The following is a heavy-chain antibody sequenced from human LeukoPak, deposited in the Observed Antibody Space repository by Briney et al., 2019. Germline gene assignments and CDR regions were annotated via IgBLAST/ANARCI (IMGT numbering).Heavy chain of an antibody. D-gene: IGHD3-22*01. J-gene: IGHJ6*03. V-gene: IGHV3-30*02. CDR2: IRYDGSNK. CDR3: AKSGYYDSSGSQPLYYYYMDV. Sequence: GGSLRLSCAASGFTFSSYGMHWVRQAPGKGLEWVAFIRYDGSNKYYADSVKGRFTISRDNSKNTLYLQMNSLRAEDTAVYYCAKSGYYDSSGSQPLYYYYMDVWGKGTTVTVSS. CDR1: GFTFSSYG.